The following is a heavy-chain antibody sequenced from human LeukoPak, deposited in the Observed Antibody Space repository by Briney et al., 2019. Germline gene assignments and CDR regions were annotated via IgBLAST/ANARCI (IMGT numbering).Heavy chain of an antibody. CDR1: GFTFDDYG. D-gene: IGHD2-21*01. CDR3: VKIAPDLP. CDR2: ISDNGGSI. J-gene: IGHJ5*02. V-gene: IGHV3-23*01. Sequence: SGGSLRLSCAASGFTFDDYGMSWVRQAPGKGLEWVSAISDNGGSIFYADSVKGRFTISRDNSKNSLYLQMNSLRADDTAVYYCVKIAPDLPWGQGTLVTVS.